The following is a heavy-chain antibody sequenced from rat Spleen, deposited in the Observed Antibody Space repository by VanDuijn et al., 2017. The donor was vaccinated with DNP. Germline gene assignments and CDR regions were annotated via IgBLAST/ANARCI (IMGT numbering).Heavy chain of an antibody. CDR1: GFTFIAYY. D-gene: IGHD1-11*01. CDR3: ATHKLSYGAMDA. J-gene: IGHJ4*01. CDR2: IGSPAYAP. Sequence: EVQLVESGGGLVQPGRSLKLSCAASGFTFIAYYMAWVRQAPARGLEWVAYIGSPAYAPYYTDSVKGRFAISRDNAKSTLYLQMNSLRSEDTATYYCATHKLSYGAMDAWGQGTSVTVSS. V-gene: IGHV5-25*01.